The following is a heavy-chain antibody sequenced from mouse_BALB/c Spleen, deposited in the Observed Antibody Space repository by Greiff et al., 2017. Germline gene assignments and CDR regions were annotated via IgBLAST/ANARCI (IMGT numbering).Heavy chain of an antibody. Sequence: QVQLQQSGAELARPGASVKLSCKASGYTFTSYWMQWVKQRPGQGLEWIGAIYPGDGDTRYTQKFKGKATLTADKSSSTAYMQLSSLASEDSAVYYCASSYRYDDWYIDVWGAGTTVTVSS. D-gene: IGHD2-14*01. CDR3: ASSYRYDDWYIDV. J-gene: IGHJ1*01. CDR2: IYPGDGDT. CDR1: GYTFTSYW. V-gene: IGHV1-87*01.